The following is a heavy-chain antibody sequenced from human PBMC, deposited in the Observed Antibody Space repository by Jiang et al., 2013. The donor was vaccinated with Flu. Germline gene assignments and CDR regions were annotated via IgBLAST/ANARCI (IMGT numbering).Heavy chain of an antibody. Sequence: GAEVKKPGASVKVSCKASGYTFTSYAMHWVRQAPGQRLEWMGWINAGNGNTKYSQKFQGRVTITRDTSASTAYMELSSLRSEDTAVYYCARDFDRGPRVGATNYWGQGTLVTVSS. CDR2: INAGNGNT. CDR3: ARDFDRGPRVGATNY. V-gene: IGHV1-3*01. D-gene: IGHD1-26*01. J-gene: IGHJ4*02. CDR1: GYTFTSYA.